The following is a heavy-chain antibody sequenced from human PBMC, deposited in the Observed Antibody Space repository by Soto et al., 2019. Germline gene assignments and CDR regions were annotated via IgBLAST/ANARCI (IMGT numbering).Heavy chain of an antibody. CDR1: GYTFDIYG. Sequence: QVQLAQSGGELRKPGASVKVSCKGSGYTFDIYGISWVRQVPGQGPEWMGWISADNGDTKYAQKFQGRVIMTTDTSTSTAYMELRSLRSDDTAVYFCARDRSYYYESSGYPFDYWGQGTLVSVSS. J-gene: IGHJ4*02. V-gene: IGHV1-18*01. D-gene: IGHD3-22*01. CDR3: ARDRSYYYESSGYPFDY. CDR2: ISADNGDT.